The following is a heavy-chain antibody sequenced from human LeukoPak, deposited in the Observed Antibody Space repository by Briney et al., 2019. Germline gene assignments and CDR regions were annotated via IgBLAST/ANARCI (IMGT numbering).Heavy chain of an antibody. D-gene: IGHD4-17*01. CDR3: ARMGNDYGDYNVY. V-gene: IGHV3-53*01. Sequence: GGSLRLSCAASGFTVSRNYMTWVRQAPGKGLEWVSVIYSGGSTYYADSVKGRFTISRDNSKNTLYLQMNNLRAEDTAVYYCARMGNDYGDYNVYWGQGTLVTVSS. J-gene: IGHJ4*02. CDR1: GFTVSRNY. CDR2: IYSGGST.